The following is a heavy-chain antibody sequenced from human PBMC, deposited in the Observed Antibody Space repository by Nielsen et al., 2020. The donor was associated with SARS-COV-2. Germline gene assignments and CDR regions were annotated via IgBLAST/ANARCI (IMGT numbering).Heavy chain of an antibody. CDR2: IYHSGST. J-gene: IGHJ4*02. CDR3: ARVDYGPVDY. V-gene: IGHV4-38-2*01. D-gene: IGHD4-17*01. Sequence: SETLSLTCSVSGYSISSGYYWGWIRQPPGKGLEWIGSIYHSGSTYYNPSLKSRVTISVDTSKNQFSLKLSSVTAADTAVYYCARVDYGPVDYWGQGTLVTVSS. CDR1: GYSISSGYY.